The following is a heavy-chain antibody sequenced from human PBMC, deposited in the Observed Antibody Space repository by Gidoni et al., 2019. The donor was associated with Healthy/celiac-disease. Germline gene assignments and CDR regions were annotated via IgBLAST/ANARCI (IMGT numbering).Heavy chain of an antibody. CDR3: ARRAVAGPEGIGYFDY. Sequence: QVQLQESGPGLVKPSETLSLTCTVSGGPISSYYWSWIRQPPGKGLEWIGYIYYSGSTNYNPSLKSRVTISVDTSKNQFSLKLSSVTAADTAVYYCARRAVAGPEGIGYFDYWGQGTLVTVSS. J-gene: IGHJ4*02. D-gene: IGHD6-19*01. CDR2: IYYSGST. V-gene: IGHV4-59*01. CDR1: GGPISSYY.